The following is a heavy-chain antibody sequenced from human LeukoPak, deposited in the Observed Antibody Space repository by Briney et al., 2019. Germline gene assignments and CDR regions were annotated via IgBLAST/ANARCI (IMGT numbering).Heavy chain of an antibody. J-gene: IGHJ4*02. CDR2: IFYSGNT. CDR1: GGSINSSSYY. D-gene: IGHD5-18*01. V-gene: IGHV4-39*01. CDR3: ARARSGYSYGHYGIHFDY. Sequence: SETLSLTCTVSGGSINSSSYYWGWIRQPPGKGLEWIGSIFYSGNTYDNPSLKSRVTISVDTSKNQFSLKLSSVTAADTAVYYCARARSGYSYGHYGIHFDYWGQGTLVTVSS.